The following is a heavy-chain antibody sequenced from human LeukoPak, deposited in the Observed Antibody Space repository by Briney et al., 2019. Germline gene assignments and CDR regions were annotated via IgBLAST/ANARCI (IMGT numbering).Heavy chain of an antibody. D-gene: IGHD3-10*01. J-gene: IGHJ4*02. CDR1: GFAFSDFY. CDR2: ISNSGSTL. CDR3: ARDALGSYDY. Sequence: GGSLRLSCAASGFAFSDFYMFWIRQAPGKGLEWISYISNSGSTLCYADSVKGRFAISRDNDKNLLYLQMNSLRADDTAVYYCARDALGSYDYWGQGTLVTVSS. V-gene: IGHV3-11*01.